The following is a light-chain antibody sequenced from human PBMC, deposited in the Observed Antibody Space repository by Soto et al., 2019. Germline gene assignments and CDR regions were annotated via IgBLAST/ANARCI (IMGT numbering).Light chain of an antibody. CDR2: KTS. Sequence: DIQMTQSPSTLSASVGDRVTITCRASQSIDNWLAWYQEKPGKAPKLLIYKTSTLASGVPSRFSGSASGTEFPLTISSLQPDYFAYYYCQQYYTMYTFGRGTRLEI. V-gene: IGKV1-5*03. CDR1: QSIDNW. J-gene: IGKJ2*01. CDR3: QQYYTMYT.